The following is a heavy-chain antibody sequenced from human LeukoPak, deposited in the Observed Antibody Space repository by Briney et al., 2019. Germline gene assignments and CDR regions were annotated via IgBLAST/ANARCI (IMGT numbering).Heavy chain of an antibody. CDR2: ISSSSSYI. CDR1: GFTFSSYS. J-gene: IGHJ4*02. Sequence: GGSLRLSCAASGFTFSSYSMNWVRQAPGKGLEWLSSISSSSSYIYYADSVKGRFTISRDNAKNSLYLQMNSLRAEDTAVYYCASNYYYDSSGFDYWGQGTLVTVSS. D-gene: IGHD3-22*01. CDR3: ASNYYYDSSGFDY. V-gene: IGHV3-21*01.